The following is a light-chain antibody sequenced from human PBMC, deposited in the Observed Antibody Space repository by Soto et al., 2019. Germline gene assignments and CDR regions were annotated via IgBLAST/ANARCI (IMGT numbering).Light chain of an antibody. Sequence: ELVLTQSPATLSLSPAERATLSFRASQSVSSYLAWYQQKPGQAPRLLIYDPSNRATGIPARFSGSGSGTDFTLAISSLEPEDFAVYYCQQHSNWPPRTFSGGIKVEIK. CDR1: QSVSSY. J-gene: IGKJ4*01. V-gene: IGKV3-11*01. CDR3: QQHSNWPPRT. CDR2: DPS.